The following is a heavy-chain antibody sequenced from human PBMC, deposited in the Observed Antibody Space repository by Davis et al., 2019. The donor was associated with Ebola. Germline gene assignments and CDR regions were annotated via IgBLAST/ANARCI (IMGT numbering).Heavy chain of an antibody. CDR1: GFTFSSYA. CDR3: ASWLVNGSPLDY. J-gene: IGHJ4*02. V-gene: IGHV3-30-3*01. D-gene: IGHD6-19*01. CDR2: ISYDGSNK. Sequence: PGGSLRLSCAASGFTFSSYAMHWVRQAPGKGLEWVAVISYDGSNKYYADSVKGRFTISRDNSKNTLYLQMNSLRAEDTAVYYCASWLVNGSPLDYWGQGTLVTVSS.